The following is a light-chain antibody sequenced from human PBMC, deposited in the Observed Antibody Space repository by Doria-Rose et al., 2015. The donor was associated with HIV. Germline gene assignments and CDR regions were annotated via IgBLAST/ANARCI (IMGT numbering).Light chain of an antibody. CDR1: QSISSY. V-gene: IGKV1-39*01. J-gene: IGKJ5*01. CDR2: AAS. CDR3: QQSYSTPFT. Sequence: RVTITCRASQSISSYLNWYQQKPGKAPKLLIYAASSLQSGVPSRFSGSGSGTDFTLTISSLQPEDFATYYCQQSYSTPFTFGQGTRLEIK.